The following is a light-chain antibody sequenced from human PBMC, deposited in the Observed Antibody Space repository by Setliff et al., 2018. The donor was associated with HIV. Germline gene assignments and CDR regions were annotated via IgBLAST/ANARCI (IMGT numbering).Light chain of an antibody. CDR3: SSYAGSNNKV. Sequence: QSVLTQPASVSGSPGQSITISCSGTSSDVGNYNLVSWYQQPPGKAPKLMVYEVTKRPLGVSTRFSGSKSGNTASLTVSGLQAEDEADYYCSSYAGSNNKVFGGGTK. CDR2: EVT. J-gene: IGLJ3*02. CDR1: SSDVGNYNL. V-gene: IGLV2-14*02.